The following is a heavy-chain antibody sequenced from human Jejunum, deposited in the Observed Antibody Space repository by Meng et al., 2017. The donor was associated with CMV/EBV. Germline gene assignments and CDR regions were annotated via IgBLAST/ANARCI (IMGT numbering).Heavy chain of an antibody. D-gene: IGHD3-3*01. Sequence: RTNRMGVGRIRQKGGKAREWSEIIYRNGEVRYRKKKKRRNAKTKDTSKNQVVITMTKMDPVDTATYFCARLTDFSSSHLDYFDYWGQGTLVTVSS. CDR1: RTNRMG. CDR3: ARLTDFSSSHLDYFDY. V-gene: IGHV2-5*01. J-gene: IGHJ4*02. CDR2: IYRNGEV.